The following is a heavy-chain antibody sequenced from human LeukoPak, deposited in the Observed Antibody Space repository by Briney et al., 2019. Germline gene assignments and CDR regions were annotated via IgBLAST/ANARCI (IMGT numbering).Heavy chain of an antibody. Sequence: ASVKVSCKASGYTFTSYGISWVRQAPGQGLEWMGWISAYNGNTNYAQKLQGGVTMTTDTSTSTAYMELRSLRSDDTAVYYCARAPRNYYDSSGYYYSYYYYYMDVWGKGTTVTVSS. CDR3: ARAPRNYYDSSGYYYSYYYYYMDV. D-gene: IGHD3-22*01. CDR2: ISAYNGNT. J-gene: IGHJ6*03. V-gene: IGHV1-18*01. CDR1: GYTFTSYG.